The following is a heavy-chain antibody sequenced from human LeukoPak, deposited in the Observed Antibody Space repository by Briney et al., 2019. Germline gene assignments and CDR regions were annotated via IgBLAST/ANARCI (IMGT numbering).Heavy chain of an antibody. CDR3: ARDDALDANALYI. J-gene: IGHJ3*02. CDR1: GFTFSAYG. Sequence: AGGSLRLSCAASGFTFSAYGMHGVRQAPGKGLEGVAVIGNAGGGQHYGDSVKGRFTISRDNSKNTLFVQMNSVTAEDTDVYYCARDDALDANALYIWGQGTKVTVSS. CDR2: IGNAGGGQ. V-gene: IGHV3-33*01. D-gene: IGHD1-1*01.